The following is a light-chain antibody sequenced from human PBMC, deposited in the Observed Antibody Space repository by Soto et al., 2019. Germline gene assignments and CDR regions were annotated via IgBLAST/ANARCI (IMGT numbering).Light chain of an antibody. J-gene: IGKJ1*01. Sequence: EVVRTESPATLSVTPGERATLSCRASQSVTSNLAWYQQKPGQAPRLLIYDASTRATDIPARFSGSGSGTEFTLTISSLQSEDFAIYYCQQYDDLWTFGQGTKVVIK. CDR2: DAS. CDR1: QSVTSN. CDR3: QQYDDLWT. V-gene: IGKV3D-15*01.